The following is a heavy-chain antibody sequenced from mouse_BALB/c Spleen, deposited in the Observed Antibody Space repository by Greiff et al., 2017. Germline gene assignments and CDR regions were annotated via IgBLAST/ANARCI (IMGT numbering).Heavy chain of an antibody. CDR1: GYTFTSYW. J-gene: IGHJ3*01. D-gene: IGHD2-4*01. CDR3: TSYDYDEGFAY. CDR2: IDPSDSYT. Sequence: QVQLQQPGAELVKPGASVKMSCKASGYTFTSYWMHWVKQRPGQGLEWIGVIDPSDSYTSYNQKFKGKATLTVDTSSSTAYMQLSSLTSEDSAVYYCTSYDYDEGFAYWGQGTLVTVSA. V-gene: IGHV1S127*01.